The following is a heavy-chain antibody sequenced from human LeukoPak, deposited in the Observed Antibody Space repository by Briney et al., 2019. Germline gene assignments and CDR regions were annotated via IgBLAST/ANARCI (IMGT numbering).Heavy chain of an antibody. CDR3: ARGRHDITMIVVVMTSVSYYLDV. D-gene: IGHD3-22*01. CDR2: IYYSGST. V-gene: IGHV4-59*11. CDR1: GGSISSHY. Sequence: PSETLSLTCTVSGGSISSHYWSWIRQPPGKGLEWIGYIYYSGSTYYNPSLKSRLTISVDTSKNQFSLKLRSVTAADTAVYYCARGRHDITMIVVVMTSVSYYLDVWGKGTTVTVS. J-gene: IGHJ6*03.